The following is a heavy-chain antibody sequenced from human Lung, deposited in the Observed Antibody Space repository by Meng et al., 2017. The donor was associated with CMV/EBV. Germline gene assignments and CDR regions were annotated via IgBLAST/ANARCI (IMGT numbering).Heavy chain of an antibody. CDR3: ARDRRYDTSGYPDY. CDR2: INSNSNNI. CDR1: GFTVSGHH. J-gene: IGHJ4*02. V-gene: IGHV3-21*01. Sequence: GESLKISCAVSGFTVSGHHMSWVRQAPGKGLEWVSSINSNSNNILYADSVKGRFTISRDNAKSSLSLQMNSLRAEDTAVYYCARDRRYDTSGYPDYWGQGTLVTVSS. D-gene: IGHD3-22*01.